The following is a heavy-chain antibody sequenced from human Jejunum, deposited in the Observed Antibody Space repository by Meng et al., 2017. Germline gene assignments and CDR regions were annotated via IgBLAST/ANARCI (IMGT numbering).Heavy chain of an antibody. Sequence: SCAASGSTFSSAWMTWVRQAPGKGLEWVGHIKSKTDGGTTDYAAPVKGRFTISRDDSKNTLFLQMNSLKTEDTGVYYCTTFLGFEYRVAFWGQGTLVTVSS. CDR3: TTFLGFEYRVAF. J-gene: IGHJ4*02. CDR1: GSTFSSAW. D-gene: IGHD2-2*01. V-gene: IGHV3-15*01. CDR2: IKSKTDGGTT.